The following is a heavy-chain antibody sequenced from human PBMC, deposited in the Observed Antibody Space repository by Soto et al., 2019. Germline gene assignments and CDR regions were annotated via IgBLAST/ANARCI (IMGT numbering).Heavy chain of an antibody. CDR3: AQRGFWTASFES. V-gene: IGHV4-34*01. CDR1: GGSFSGYY. D-gene: IGHD3-3*01. J-gene: IGHJ4*02. CDR2: INHIGSA. Sequence: SETLSLTCAVHGGSFSGYYWAWIRQPPGKGLEWIGEINHIGSAKYSPSLESRLTISTDTSKSQFSLKLNSVTAADTGVYYCAQRGFWTASFESWGQGGLLTVS.